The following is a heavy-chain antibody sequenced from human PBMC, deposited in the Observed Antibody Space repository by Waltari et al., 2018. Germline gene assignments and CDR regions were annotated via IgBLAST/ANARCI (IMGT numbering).Heavy chain of an antibody. CDR3: ARSLHIFRAAAGMFDY. CDR2: IYYRGSP. Sequence: QLQLQESGPGLVKPSETLSLTCTVSDGSISSGNYYWGWIRQSPGKGLEWIGSIYYRGSPSDNPSLKRRVTISVDTPKHQFSLKLSSVTAADTAVYYCARSLHIFRAAAGMFDYWGQGSLVIVSS. J-gene: IGHJ4*02. CDR1: DGSISSGNYY. D-gene: IGHD6-13*01. V-gene: IGHV4-39*01.